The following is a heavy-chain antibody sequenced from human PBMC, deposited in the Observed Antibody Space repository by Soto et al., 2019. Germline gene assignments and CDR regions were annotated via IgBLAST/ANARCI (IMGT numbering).Heavy chain of an antibody. CDR3: ARDHKWDGMDV. CDR1: GGSFSSDSSI. D-gene: IGHD1-26*01. V-gene: IGHV4-31*03. J-gene: IGHJ6*02. Sequence: PSETLFLTCSVSGGSFSSDSSIWSWVRQFPGKGLEWIGYINYSGTTYYNPSLRSRITMSVDTSKNQFSLNLSSVTAADTAVYYCARDHKWDGMDVWGQGTTVTVSS. CDR2: INYSGTT.